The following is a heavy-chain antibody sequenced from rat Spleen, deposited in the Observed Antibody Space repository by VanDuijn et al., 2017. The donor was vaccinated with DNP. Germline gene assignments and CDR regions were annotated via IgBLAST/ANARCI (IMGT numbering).Heavy chain of an antibody. D-gene: IGHD1-1*01. CDR2: MWSGGTT. CDR3: ARQDSCLDY. CDR1: GFSLSSYS. J-gene: IGHJ2*01. V-gene: IGHV2-15*01. Sequence: QVQLKESGPGLVQPSQTLSLTCTVSGFSLSSYSVNWIRQPPGKGLEWIGAMWSGGTTDYNSAFKSRLSISRDTSKSQVFLKMNSLQTDDTAKYFCARQDSCLDYWGQGVMVTVSS.